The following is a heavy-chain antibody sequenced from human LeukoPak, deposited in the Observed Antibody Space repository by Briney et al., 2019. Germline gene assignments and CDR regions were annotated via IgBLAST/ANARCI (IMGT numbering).Heavy chain of an antibody. V-gene: IGHV4-39*07. CDR1: GGSISSSSYY. J-gene: IGHJ4*02. Sequence: PSETLSLTCTVSGGSISSSSYYWGWIRQPPGKGLEWIGSIYYSGSTYYNPSLKSRVTISVDTSKNQFSLKLSSVTAADTAVYYCARDRSLGITHFDYWGQGTLVTVSS. CDR2: IYYSGST. CDR3: ARDRSLGITHFDY. D-gene: IGHD3-16*01.